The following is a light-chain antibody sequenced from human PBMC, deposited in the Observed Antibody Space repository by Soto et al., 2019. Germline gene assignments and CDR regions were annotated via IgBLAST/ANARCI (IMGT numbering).Light chain of an antibody. CDR1: QSVSSSY. CDR3: QQYGSSPRLT. V-gene: IGKV3-20*01. Sequence: EIVLTQSPRTLSLSPGERATLSCRASQSVSSSYLAWYQQKPGQAPRLLIYGASSRATGIPDRFSGSGSGTDFTLTISRLEPEDFAVYYCQQYGSSPRLTLGGGTKVDIK. J-gene: IGKJ4*01. CDR2: GAS.